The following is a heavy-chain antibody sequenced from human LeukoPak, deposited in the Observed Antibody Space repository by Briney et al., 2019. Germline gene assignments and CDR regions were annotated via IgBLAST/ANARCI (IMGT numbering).Heavy chain of an antibody. Sequence: GGSLRLSCVASGFRLSSSWMHWVRQAPGKGLVWVSRINDDGRTTTYAGSVKGRFTISRDNAKNTLYLQMNSLRAEDTAVYYCVRGLGPGDSWGQGTLVTVSS. V-gene: IGHV3-74*01. CDR3: VRGLGPGDS. CDR2: INDDGRTT. J-gene: IGHJ5*02. D-gene: IGHD7-27*01. CDR1: GFRLSSSW.